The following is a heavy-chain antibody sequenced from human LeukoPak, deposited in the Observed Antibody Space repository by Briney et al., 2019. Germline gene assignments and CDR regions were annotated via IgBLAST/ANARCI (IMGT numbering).Heavy chain of an antibody. CDR3: ARFLIAAAGTRAFDI. D-gene: IGHD6-13*01. Sequence: SETLSLTCAVYGGSFSGYYWSWLRQPPGKGLEWIGEINHSGSTNYNPSLKSRVTISVDTSKNQFSLKLSSVTAADTAEYYCARFLIAAAGTRAFDIWGQGTMVTVSS. V-gene: IGHV4-34*01. J-gene: IGHJ3*02. CDR1: GGSFSGYY. CDR2: INHSGST.